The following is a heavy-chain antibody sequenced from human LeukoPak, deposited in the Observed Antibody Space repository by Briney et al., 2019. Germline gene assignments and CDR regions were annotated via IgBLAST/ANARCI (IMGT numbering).Heavy chain of an antibody. CDR2: LYSDGNT. V-gene: IGHV3-53*01. CDR1: GFTVITND. J-gene: IGHJ4*02. CDR3: ARGVEPLAANALAY. Sequence: GGCLSLSCAASGFTVITNDMTWVRQAPGKGLEWVSVLYSDGNTKYADSVQGRFTISRDNSKNTLYLEMNSPSPDDTAVYYCARGVEPLAANALAYWGQGTLVTVSS. D-gene: IGHD1-14*01.